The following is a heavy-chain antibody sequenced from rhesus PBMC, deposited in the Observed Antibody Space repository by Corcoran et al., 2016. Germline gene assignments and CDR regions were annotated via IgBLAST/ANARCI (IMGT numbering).Heavy chain of an antibody. CDR2: IYWDDDK. Sequence: QVTLKESGPALVKPTQTLTLTCTFSGFSLSTSGMGVGWIRQPPGKALEWLANIYWDDDKYYNTSLESRLTISKDTSKSQVVLTMTNMDPVDTATYYCARIAAAGYFDYWGRGVLVAVSS. CDR3: ARIAAAGYFDY. CDR1: GFSLSTSGMG. J-gene: IGHJ4*01. D-gene: IGHD6-25*01. V-gene: IGHV2S1*01.